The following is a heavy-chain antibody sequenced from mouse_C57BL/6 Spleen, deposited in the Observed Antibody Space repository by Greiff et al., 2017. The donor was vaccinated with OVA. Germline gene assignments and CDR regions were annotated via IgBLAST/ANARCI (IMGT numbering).Heavy chain of an antibody. Sequence: EVQVVESGGGLVKPGGSLKLSCAASGFTFSSYAMSWVRQTPEKRLEWVATISDGGSYTYYPDNVKGRFTISRANAKNNLYLQMSHLKSEDTAMYYCARAGNYYGSSYGYFDVWGTGTTVTVSS. CDR1: GFTFSSYA. J-gene: IGHJ1*03. V-gene: IGHV5-4*01. CDR3: ARAGNYYGSSYGYFDV. CDR2: ISDGGSYT. D-gene: IGHD1-1*01.